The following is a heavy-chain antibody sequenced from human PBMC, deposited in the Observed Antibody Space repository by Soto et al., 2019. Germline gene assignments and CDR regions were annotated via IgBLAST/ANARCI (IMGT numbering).Heavy chain of an antibody. CDR1: GGSISSSSYY. Sequence: QLQLQESGPGLVKPSETLSLTCTVSGGSISSSSYYWGWIRQPPGNGLEWIGSIYYSGSTYYNPSLKSRVTISVDTSKNQFSLKLSSVTAADTAVYYCARGYSSRPPGGYWGQGTLVTVSS. CDR2: IYYSGST. V-gene: IGHV4-39*01. J-gene: IGHJ4*02. D-gene: IGHD6-19*01. CDR3: ARGYSSRPPGGY.